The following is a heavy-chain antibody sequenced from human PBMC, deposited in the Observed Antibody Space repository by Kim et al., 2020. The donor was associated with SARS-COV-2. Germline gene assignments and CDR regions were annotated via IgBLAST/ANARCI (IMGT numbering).Heavy chain of an antibody. D-gene: IGHD1-26*01. J-gene: IGHJ4*02. CDR2: IYHSGST. Sequence: SETLSLTCAVSGGPISSSNWWSWVRQPPGKGLEWIGEIYHSGSTNYNPSLKSRVTISVDKPKNPLSLKLSSVTAADTAVYYCARDMVGARGYRGLFDSWGQGTLVTVSS. V-gene: IGHV4-4*02. CDR1: GGPISSSNW. CDR3: ARDMVGARGYRGLFDS.